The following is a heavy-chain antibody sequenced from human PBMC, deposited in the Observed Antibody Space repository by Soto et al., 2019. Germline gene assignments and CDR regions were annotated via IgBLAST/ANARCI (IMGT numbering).Heavy chain of an antibody. D-gene: IGHD6-19*01. CDR2: IYYSGST. Sequence: SETLSLTCAVSGDSMSSSDYYWGWIRQPPGKGLEWIGSIYYSGSTYYNPSLQSRVAISVDTSKNQFSLKLKSVTAADTAIYYCASPSRVAIAVAGHDAFDIWGQGTMVTVSS. J-gene: IGHJ3*02. V-gene: IGHV4-39*01. CDR1: GDSMSSSDYY. CDR3: ASPSRVAIAVAGHDAFDI.